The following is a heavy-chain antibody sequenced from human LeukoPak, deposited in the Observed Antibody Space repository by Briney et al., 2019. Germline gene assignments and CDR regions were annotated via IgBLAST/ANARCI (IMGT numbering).Heavy chain of an antibody. V-gene: IGHV3-23*01. Sequence: GASLRLSCAASGFTFSSYAMSWVRQAPGKGLEWVSAISGSGGSTYYADSVKGRFTISRDNSKNTLYLQMNSLRAEDTAVYYWAATKGELPVFDYLGQGTLVNVSS. D-gene: IGHD1-26*01. CDR1: GFTFSSYA. J-gene: IGHJ4*02. CDR2: ISGSGGST. CDR3: AATKGELPVFDY.